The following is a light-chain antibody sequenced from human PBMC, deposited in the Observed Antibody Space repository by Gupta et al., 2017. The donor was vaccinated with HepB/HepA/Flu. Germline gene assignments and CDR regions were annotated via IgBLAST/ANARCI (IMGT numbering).Light chain of an antibody. CDR2: GAS. J-gene: IGKJ3*01. V-gene: IGKV1-39*01. CDR1: QNINSY. Sequence: IQVTPSTSSLSASAGDRVNITCRASQNINSYLNWYHQRPGKAPKLLIYGASSLQRGVPSRFSGSGSGTDFTLTVSSLQPEDFATYYCQQTFAIPQTFGPGTKVDIK. CDR3: QQTFAIPQT.